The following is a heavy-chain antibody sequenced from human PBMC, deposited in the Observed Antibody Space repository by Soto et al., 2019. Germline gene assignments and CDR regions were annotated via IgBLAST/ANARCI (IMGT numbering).Heavy chain of an antibody. CDR1: GFTFSGSA. J-gene: IGHJ4*02. D-gene: IGHD6-6*01. Sequence: GGSLRLSCAASGFTFSGSAMHWVRQASGKGLEWVGRIRSKANSYATAYAASVKGRFTISRDDSKNTAYLQMNSLKTEDTAVYYCTRKTTLYSSWHFDYWGQGTLVTVSS. V-gene: IGHV3-73*01. CDR3: TRKTTLYSSWHFDY. CDR2: IRSKANSYAT.